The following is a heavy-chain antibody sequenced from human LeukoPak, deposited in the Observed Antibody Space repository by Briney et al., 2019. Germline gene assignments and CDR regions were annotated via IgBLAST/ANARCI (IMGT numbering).Heavy chain of an antibody. V-gene: IGHV3-53*01. CDR3: ARTPSGYSLADFDY. J-gene: IGHJ4*02. CDR2: IYSGGST. Sequence: GGSLRLSCAASGFTVSSNYMSWVRQARGKGLEWVSVIYSGGSTYYADSVKGRFTISRDNSKNTLYLQMNSLRAEDTAVYYCARTPSGYSLADFDYWGQGTLVTVSS. CDR1: GFTVSSNY. D-gene: IGHD5-18*01.